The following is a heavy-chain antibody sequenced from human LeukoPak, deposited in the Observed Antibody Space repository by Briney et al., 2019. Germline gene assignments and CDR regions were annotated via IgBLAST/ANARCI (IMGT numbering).Heavy chain of an antibody. CDR3: ARVAYSYGYGGYYYYMDV. D-gene: IGHD5-18*01. CDR1: GYTFTSYG. V-gene: IGHV1-2*02. CDR2: INPNSGGT. J-gene: IGHJ6*03. Sequence: GASVKVSCKASGYTFTSYGISWVRQAPGQGLEWMGWINPNSGGTNYAQKFQGRVTMTRDTSISTAYMELSRLRSDDTAVYYCARVAYSYGYGGYYYYMDVWGKGTTVTVSS.